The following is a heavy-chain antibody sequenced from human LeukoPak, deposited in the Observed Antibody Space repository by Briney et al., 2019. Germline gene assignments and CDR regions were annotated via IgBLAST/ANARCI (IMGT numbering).Heavy chain of an antibody. Sequence: GGSLRLSCAASGFTYSSYAMSWVRQAPGKGLEWVSAISGSGGSTYYADSVKGRFTLSRDNSKNTLYLQMNSLRAEDTAVYYCAKDRSTDYYMDVWGKGTTVTVSS. J-gene: IGHJ6*03. D-gene: IGHD4-17*01. CDR3: AKDRSTDYYMDV. CDR2: ISGSGGST. CDR1: GFTYSSYA. V-gene: IGHV3-23*01.